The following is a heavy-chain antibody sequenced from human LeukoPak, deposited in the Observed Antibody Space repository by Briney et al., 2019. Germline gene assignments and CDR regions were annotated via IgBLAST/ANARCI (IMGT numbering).Heavy chain of an antibody. CDR2: IYYSGST. V-gene: IGHV4-59*01. Sequence: SETVSLTCTVSGGSISSYYWSWIRQPPGKGLEWIGYIYYSGSTNYNPSLKSRVTISVDTSKNQFSLKLSSVTAADTAVYYCARVKSRWLQFLELNYFDHWGQGTLVTVSS. CDR1: GGSISSYY. CDR3: ARVKSRWLQFLELNYFDH. D-gene: IGHD5-24*01. J-gene: IGHJ4*02.